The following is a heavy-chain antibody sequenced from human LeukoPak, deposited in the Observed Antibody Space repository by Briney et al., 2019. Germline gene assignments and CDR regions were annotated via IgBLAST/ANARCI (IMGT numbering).Heavy chain of an antibody. V-gene: IGHV4-39*07. CDR3: ARNFYASSGYYLDDLYFDF. Sequence: PSETLSLTCTVSGASIISDTYYWGWIRQPPGKGLEWIGSIYYSGSTYYSPSLKSRVTMSVDTSTNQFSLKLISVTAADTALYYCARNFYASSGYYLDDLYFDFWGQGTLVTVSS. J-gene: IGHJ4*02. CDR2: IYYSGST. CDR1: GASIISDTYY. D-gene: IGHD3-22*01.